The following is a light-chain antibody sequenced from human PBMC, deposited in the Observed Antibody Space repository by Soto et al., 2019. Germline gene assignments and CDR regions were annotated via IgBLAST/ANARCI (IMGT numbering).Light chain of an antibody. J-gene: IGKJ5*01. Sequence: EIVLTQSPATLSVSPGERVTLSCRASQNLHSFLNWYQQRPGQAPRPLIYDGSKRAAGIPDRISGDGSGTDYTLTISSLEPEDFAVYYCQQRTRWPMTFGQGTRLENK. CDR1: QNLHSF. V-gene: IGKV3-11*01. CDR3: QQRTRWPMT. CDR2: DGS.